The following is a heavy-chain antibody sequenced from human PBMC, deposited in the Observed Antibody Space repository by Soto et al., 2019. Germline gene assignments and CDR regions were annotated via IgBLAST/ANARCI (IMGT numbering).Heavy chain of an antibody. V-gene: IGHV1-24*01. J-gene: IGHJ6*02. D-gene: IGHD4-17*01. Sequence: QVQLVQSGAEVKKPGDSVKVSCKVSGYTLTELSMHWVRQAPGKGLEWMGGFDPEDGETIYAQKFQGRVTRTDDTSTNTAYMELSSLRSEDTAVYYCATEDSTETTHKIYYYYGMDVWGQGTTVTVSS. CDR1: GYTLTELS. CDR2: FDPEDGET. CDR3: ATEDSTETTHKIYYYYGMDV.